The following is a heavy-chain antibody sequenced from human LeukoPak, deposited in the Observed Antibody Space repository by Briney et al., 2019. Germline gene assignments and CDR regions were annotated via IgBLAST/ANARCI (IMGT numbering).Heavy chain of an antibody. CDR2: IRYDGSNK. V-gene: IGHV3-30*02. CDR3: AKRMGPMVTTGDRPLDY. J-gene: IGHJ4*02. D-gene: IGHD4-17*01. Sequence: GGSLRLSCAASEFTFSAYGMHWVRQAPGKGLEGVAFIRYDGSNKYYADSLRGRFTISRDNSKNTLYLQMNSLTAEDTAVYYCAKRMGPMVTTGDRPLDYWGQGILVTVSS. CDR1: EFTFSAYG.